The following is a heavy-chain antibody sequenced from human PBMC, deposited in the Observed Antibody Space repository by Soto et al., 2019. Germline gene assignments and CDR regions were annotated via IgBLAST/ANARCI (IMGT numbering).Heavy chain of an antibody. CDR1: GYTFSSYY. CDR2: INPSGGYT. Sequence: ASVKVSCKASGYTFSSYYMNWVRQAPGQGLEWLGIINPSGGYTTYAQRFLGGVTMTSDTSTSTVHMELGSLTSEDTAVYYCARGGGIVVVTAPSDHWGQGTLVTVSS. J-gene: IGHJ4*02. CDR3: ARGGGIVVVTAPSDH. D-gene: IGHD2-21*02. V-gene: IGHV1-46*03.